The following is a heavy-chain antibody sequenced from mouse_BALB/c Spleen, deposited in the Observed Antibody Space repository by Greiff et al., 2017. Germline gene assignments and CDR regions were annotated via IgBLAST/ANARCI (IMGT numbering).Heavy chain of an antibody. V-gene: IGHV1-31*01. CDR3: ARGYGSSDWYCDV. Sequence: EVQLQQSGPELVKPGASVKISCKASGYSFTGYYMHWVKQSHVKSLEWIGRINPYNGATSYNQNFKDKASLTVDKSSSTAYMELHSLTSEDSAVYYWARGYGSSDWYCDVWGAGTTVTVSS. CDR2: INPYNGAT. D-gene: IGHD1-1*01. CDR1: GYSFTGYY. J-gene: IGHJ1*01.